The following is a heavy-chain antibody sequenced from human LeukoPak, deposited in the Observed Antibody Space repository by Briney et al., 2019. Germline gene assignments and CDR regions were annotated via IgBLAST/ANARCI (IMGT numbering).Heavy chain of an antibody. V-gene: IGHV3-53*01. CDR1: GFTVSSNY. D-gene: IGHD4/OR15-4a*01. Sequence: GGSLRLSCAASGFTVSSNYMSWVRQAPGKGLEWVSVIYSGGSRYYADSVKGRFTISRDNSKNTLYLQMNSLRAEDTAVYYCAKDANDYSDWFDPWGQGTLVTVSS. CDR2: IYSGGSR. CDR3: AKDANDYSDWFDP. J-gene: IGHJ5*02.